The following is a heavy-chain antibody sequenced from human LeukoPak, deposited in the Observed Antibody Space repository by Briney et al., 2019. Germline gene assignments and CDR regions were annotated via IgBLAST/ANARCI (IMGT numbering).Heavy chain of an antibody. V-gene: IGHV1-2*02. D-gene: IGHD4-17*01. CDR3: AREFMTTVTLDV. CDR2: INPNSGDT. Sequence: GASVKVSCKASGYTFTGYYIHWVRQAPGQGLEWMGWINPNSGDTNYSQKFQGRVTMTSDTSITTAFMELSRLTSDDTAVYYCAREFMTTVTLDVWGKGTTVTVSS. J-gene: IGHJ6*04. CDR1: GYTFTGYY.